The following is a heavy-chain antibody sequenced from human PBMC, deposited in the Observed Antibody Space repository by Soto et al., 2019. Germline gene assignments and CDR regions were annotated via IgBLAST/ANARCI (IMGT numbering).Heavy chain of an antibody. D-gene: IGHD2-2*01. V-gene: IGHV3-30*18. Sequence: GGSLRLSCAASGFTFSSYGMHWVRQAPGKGLEWVAVISYDGSNKYYADSVKGRFTISRDNSKNTLYLQMNSLRAEDTAVYYCAKEWRRYCSSTSCPTVYWGQGTLVTVSS. CDR2: ISYDGSNK. CDR1: GFTFSSYG. CDR3: AKEWRRYCSSTSCPTVY. J-gene: IGHJ4*02.